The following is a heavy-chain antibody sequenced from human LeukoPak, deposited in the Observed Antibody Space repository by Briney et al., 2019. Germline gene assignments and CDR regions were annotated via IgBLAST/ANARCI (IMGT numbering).Heavy chain of an antibody. CDR2: ISYDETRE. CDR3: AASESYGWFRP. Sequence: PGGSLRLSCAASGFDFSSYGMSWVRQAPGKGLEWLAMISYDETREHYAESVKGRFIISRDNSKNTLYMEMRSLRFDDTAIYYCAASESYGWFRPWGQGTLVTVSS. J-gene: IGHJ5*02. CDR1: GFDFSSYG. D-gene: IGHD3-16*01. V-gene: IGHV3-30*03.